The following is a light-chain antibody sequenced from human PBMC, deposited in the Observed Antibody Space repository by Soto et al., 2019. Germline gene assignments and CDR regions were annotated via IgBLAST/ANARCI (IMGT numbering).Light chain of an antibody. V-gene: IGLV2-14*01. CDR3: GSYTSGSAYYV. CDR2: EVS. CDR1: SSDVGGYNY. J-gene: IGLJ1*01. Sequence: QSALTQPASVSGSPGQSITISCTGTSSDVGGYNYVSWYQQHPGKAPKLLIYEVSNRPSGISNRFSGSKSGDTASLTISGLQAEDEADYHCGSYTSGSAYYVFGTGTKLTVL.